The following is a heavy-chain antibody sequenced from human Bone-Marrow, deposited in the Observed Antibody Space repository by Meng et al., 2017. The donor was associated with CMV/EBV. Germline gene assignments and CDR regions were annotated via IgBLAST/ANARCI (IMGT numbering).Heavy chain of an antibody. V-gene: IGHV4-59*01. J-gene: IGHJ4*02. Sequence: GSLRLSCTVSGGSIRSYYWSWIRQPPGKGLEWLGYIYYSGSTNYNPSLKSRVTISVDTSKNQFSLKLSSVTAADTAVYYCARVKHIGILTGSRYFDYWGQGTLVTVSS. D-gene: IGHD3-9*01. CDR2: IYYSGST. CDR1: GGSIRSYY. CDR3: ARVKHIGILTGSRYFDY.